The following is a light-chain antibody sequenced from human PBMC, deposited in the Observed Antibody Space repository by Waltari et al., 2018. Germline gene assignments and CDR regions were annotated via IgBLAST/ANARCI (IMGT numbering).Light chain of an antibody. CDR2: EVS. Sequence: QSALTQPASVSGSPGQSITISCTGTSSDVGGYNYVSWYQQHPGKAPKRMIYEVSNRPSGVSNRFSGSKSGNTASLTISGLQAEDEADYYCSSYTSSSTLEVGGGTKLTVL. J-gene: IGLJ2*01. CDR1: SSDVGGYNY. CDR3: SSYTSSSTLE. V-gene: IGLV2-14*01.